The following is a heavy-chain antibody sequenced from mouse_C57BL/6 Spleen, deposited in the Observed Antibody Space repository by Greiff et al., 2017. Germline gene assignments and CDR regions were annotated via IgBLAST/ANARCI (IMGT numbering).Heavy chain of an antibody. D-gene: IGHD2-1*01. J-gene: IGHJ1*03. CDR3: ARHGGNYGYFDV. V-gene: IGHV2-6-1*01. CDR1: GFSLTSYG. Sequence: QVQLQQSGPGLVAPSQSLSITCTVSGFSLTSYGVHWVRQPPGKGLEWLVVIWSDGSTTYNSALKSRLSISKDNSKSQVVLKMNSLQTDDTAMYYCARHGGNYGYFDVWGTGTTVTVSS. CDR2: IWSDGST.